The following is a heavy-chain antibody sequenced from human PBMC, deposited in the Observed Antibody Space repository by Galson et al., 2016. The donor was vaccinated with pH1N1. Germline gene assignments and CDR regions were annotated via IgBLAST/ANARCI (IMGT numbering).Heavy chain of an antibody. D-gene: IGHD3-22*01. CDR2: IDPSGGST. CDR1: GYTFTTQY. J-gene: IGHJ4*02. Sequence: QSGAEVKKPGASVKISCKASGYTFTTQYVNWVRQAPGQGLEWLGVIDPSGGSTTYAQKFQGRVTVTVDTSTSTVYMELSSLRSDDTAMYYCARGGYWVYWGRGTLDTVSS. V-gene: IGHV1-46*01. CDR3: ARGGYWVY.